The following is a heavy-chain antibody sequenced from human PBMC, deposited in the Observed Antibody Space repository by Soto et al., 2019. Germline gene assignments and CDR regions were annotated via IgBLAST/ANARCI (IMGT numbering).Heavy chain of an antibody. Sequence: VSGPTLVKPTQTLTLTCTFSGFSLSTSGVGVGWIRQPPGKALEWLALIYWNDDKRYSPSLKSRLTITKDTSKNQVVLTMTNMDPVDTATYYCARVRGSGHGGYGVDVWGQGTTVTVSS. J-gene: IGHJ6*02. CDR3: ARVRGSGHGGYGVDV. V-gene: IGHV2-5*01. D-gene: IGHD3-10*01. CDR2: IYWNDDK. CDR1: GFSLSTSGVG.